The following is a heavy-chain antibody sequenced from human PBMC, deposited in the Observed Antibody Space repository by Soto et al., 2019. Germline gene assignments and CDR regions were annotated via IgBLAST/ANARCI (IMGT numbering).Heavy chain of an antibody. CDR1: GFTFSSYS. Sequence: EVQLVESGGGLVQPGGSLRLSCAASGFTFSSYSMNWVRQAPGKGLEWVSYISSSSSTIYYTDSVKGRFTISRDNAKNSHYLQMNSLRAEDTAVYYCARGAYYYDSSGLSYWGQGTLVTVSS. V-gene: IGHV3-48*01. D-gene: IGHD3-22*01. CDR2: ISSSSSTI. J-gene: IGHJ4*02. CDR3: ARGAYYYDSSGLSY.